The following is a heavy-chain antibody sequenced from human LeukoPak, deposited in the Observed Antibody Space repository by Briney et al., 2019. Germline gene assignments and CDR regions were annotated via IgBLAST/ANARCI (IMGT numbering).Heavy chain of an antibody. CDR1: GFTCSSYS. J-gene: IGHJ4*02. Sequence: PGGSLRLSCAASGFTCSSYSMNWVRQAPGKGLEWVSVIYSSGTAFYADSVKGRFTISRHSSKNTLYLQMNSLRADDTAVYYCAGNYYESSGYLDYWGQGTLVTVSS. V-gene: IGHV3-53*04. CDR3: AGNYYESSGYLDY. D-gene: IGHD3-22*01. CDR2: IYSSGTA.